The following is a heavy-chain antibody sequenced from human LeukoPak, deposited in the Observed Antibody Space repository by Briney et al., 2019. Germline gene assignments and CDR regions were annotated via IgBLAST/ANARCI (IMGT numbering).Heavy chain of an antibody. D-gene: IGHD6-19*01. CDR1: GYTFTGYY. Sequence: GASVKVSCKASGYTFTGYYMHWVRQAPGQGLEWMGWINPNSGGTNYAQKFQGWVTMTRDASISTAYMELRRLRSDDTAVYYCARSSVAGTYYFDYWGQGTLVTVSS. CDR3: ARSSVAGTYYFDY. CDR2: INPNSGGT. V-gene: IGHV1-2*04. J-gene: IGHJ4*02.